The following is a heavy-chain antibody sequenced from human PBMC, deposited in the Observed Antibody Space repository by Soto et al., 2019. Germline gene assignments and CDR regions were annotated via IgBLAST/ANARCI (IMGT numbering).Heavy chain of an antibody. D-gene: IGHD7-27*01. Sequence: WASVKVSCKASGYTFTSYDINWVRQATGQGLEWMGWMNPNSGNTGYAQKFQGRVTMTRNTSISTAYMELSSLRSEDTAVYYCARLRHWGRALDIWGQGTMVTVSS. CDR3: ARLRHWGRALDI. J-gene: IGHJ3*02. CDR2: MNPNSGNT. V-gene: IGHV1-8*01. CDR1: GYTFTSYD.